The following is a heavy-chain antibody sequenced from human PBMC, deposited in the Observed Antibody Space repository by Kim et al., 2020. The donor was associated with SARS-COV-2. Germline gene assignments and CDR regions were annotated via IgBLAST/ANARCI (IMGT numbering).Heavy chain of an antibody. D-gene: IGHD6-6*01. J-gene: IGHJ6*03. CDR1: GFTVNTNY. Sequence: GGSLRLSCAASGFTVNTNYMSWVRQAPGKGLEWVSVIYSGGSTYYADSVKGRFTVSRHNSKNTLYLQMNSLRTEDTAVYYCARGGYNSSSLYYYYYMDVWGKGTTVTVSS. CDR3: ARGGYNSSSLYYYYYMDV. CDR2: IYSGGST. V-gene: IGHV3-53*04.